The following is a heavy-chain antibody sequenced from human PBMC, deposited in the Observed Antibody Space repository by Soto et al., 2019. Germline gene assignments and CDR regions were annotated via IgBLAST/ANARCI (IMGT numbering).Heavy chain of an antibody. CDR2: ILHDETP. CDR3: AKDLFPTSGQRFFFES. CDR1: GFFFSTYA. V-gene: IGHV3-23*01. D-gene: IGHD3-10*01. J-gene: IGHJ4*02. Sequence: GGSLRLSCAASGFFFSTYAMTWVRRAPGRGLEWVSTILHDETPFYTDSVKGRLTISRDNVRGTLYLQMNGLRVEDAAQYYCAKDLFPTSGQRFFFESWGQGTLVTVSS.